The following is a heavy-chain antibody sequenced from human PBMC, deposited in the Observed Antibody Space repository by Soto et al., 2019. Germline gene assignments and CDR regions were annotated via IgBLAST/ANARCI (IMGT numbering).Heavy chain of an antibody. V-gene: IGHV4-34*01. CDR2: INHSGST. J-gene: IGHJ6*02. CDR3: ARSEEDSDYYYYSMDV. CDR1: GGSFSGYY. Sequence: SETLSLTCAVYGGSFSGYYWSWIRQPPGKGLEWIGEINHSGSTNYNPSLKSRVTISVDTSKNQFSLKLSSVTPEDTAVYYCARSEEDSDYYYYSMDVWGRGTTVTVSS. D-gene: IGHD2-15*01.